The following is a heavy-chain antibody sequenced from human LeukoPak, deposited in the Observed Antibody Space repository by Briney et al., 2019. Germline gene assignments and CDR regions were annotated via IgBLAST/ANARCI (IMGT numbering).Heavy chain of an antibody. CDR2: ISYDGSNK. D-gene: IGHD3-10*02. J-gene: IGHJ3*02. V-gene: IGHV3-30*18. Sequence: GGSLRLSCAASGFTFSSYGMHWVRQAPGKGLEWVALISYDGSNKYYADSVKGRFTISRDNSKNTLYLQMNSLRAEDTAVYYCAKFFTGEYVRAFDIWGQGTMVTVSS. CDR3: AKFFTGEYVRAFDI. CDR1: GFTFSSYG.